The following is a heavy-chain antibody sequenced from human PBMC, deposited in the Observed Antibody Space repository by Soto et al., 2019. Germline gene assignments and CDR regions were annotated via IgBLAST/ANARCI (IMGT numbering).Heavy chain of an antibody. J-gene: IGHJ3*02. Sequence: QVQLVQSGAEVKKPGSSVKVSCKASGGTFSRYTISWVRQAPGQGLEWMGRIIPILGIANYAQKFQGRVTIIAHKSTSTAYMELSSLRSEDTAVYYCARDDYGDAFDIWGQGTMVTVSS. CDR2: IIPILGIA. V-gene: IGHV1-69*08. CDR3: ARDDYGDAFDI. CDR1: GGTFSRYT. D-gene: IGHD4-17*01.